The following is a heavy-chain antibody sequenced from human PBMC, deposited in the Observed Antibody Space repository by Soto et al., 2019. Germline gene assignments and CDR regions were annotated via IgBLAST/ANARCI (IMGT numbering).Heavy chain of an antibody. J-gene: IGHJ4*02. CDR1: GFTFSSYA. V-gene: IGHV3-23*01. Sequence: GGSLRLSCAASGFTFSSYAMSWVRQAPGKGLECVSGFSGSGDSTFYAESVKGRFTISRDNSKNTLYLQMNSLRAEGTAVYYCAKDLRPLWNWGQGTQVTVSS. CDR2: FSGSGDST. CDR3: AKDLRPLWN. D-gene: IGHD3-10*01.